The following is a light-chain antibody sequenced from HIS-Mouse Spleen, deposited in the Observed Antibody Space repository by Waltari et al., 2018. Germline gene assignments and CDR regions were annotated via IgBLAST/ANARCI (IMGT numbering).Light chain of an antibody. Sequence: SYVLTQPPPVSVAPGKTARLTCGGNNVGSKSVHWYQQKPGQAPGLVVYDDSDRPSGIPERFSGSNSGNTATLTISRVEAGDEADYYCQVWDSSSDHYVFGTGTKVTVL. CDR1: NVGSKS. J-gene: IGLJ1*01. CDR3: QVWDSSSDHYV. CDR2: DDS. V-gene: IGLV3-21*03.